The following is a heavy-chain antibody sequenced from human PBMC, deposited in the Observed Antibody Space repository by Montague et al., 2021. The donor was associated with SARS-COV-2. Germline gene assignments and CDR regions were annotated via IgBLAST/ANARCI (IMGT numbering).Heavy chain of an antibody. D-gene: IGHD3-9*01. J-gene: IGHJ3*02. V-gene: IGHV4-34*01. Sequence: SETLSLTCAVSRGSFSNYYWTWIRQSPGKGLEWIGEINQGGAPXXTPSXXXRVTISLDTSKKQISLKLNSVTVADTAVFFCARGRPVQGSFRHFDSISSGALDIWAQGSLVIVS. CDR1: RGSFSNYY. CDR3: ARGRPVQGSFRHFDSISSGALDI. CDR2: INQGGAP.